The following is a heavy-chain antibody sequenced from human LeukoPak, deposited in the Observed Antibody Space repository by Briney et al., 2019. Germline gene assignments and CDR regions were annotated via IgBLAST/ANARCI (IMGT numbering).Heavy chain of an antibody. CDR3: AKDRRAVVAAAELDY. J-gene: IGHJ4*02. V-gene: IGHV3-30*18. CDR1: GFTFSTYW. D-gene: IGHD6-13*01. CDR2: ISYDGSNK. Sequence: GGSLRLFCAASGFTFSTYWMHWVRQAPGKGLEWVAVISYDGSNKYYADSVKGRFTISRDNSKNTLYLQMNSLRAEDTAVYYCAKDRRAVVAAAELDYWGQGTLVTVSS.